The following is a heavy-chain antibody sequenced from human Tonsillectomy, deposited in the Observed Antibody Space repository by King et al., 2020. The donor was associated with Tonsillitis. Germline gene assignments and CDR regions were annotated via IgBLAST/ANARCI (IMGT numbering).Heavy chain of an antibody. V-gene: IGHV1-69*06. CDR2: IIPIFGTA. J-gene: IGHJ5*02. CDR3: ARGKCSNGSCYDWFDP. CDR1: GGTLSNYA. Sequence: QLVQSGAEVKKPVSSVKVSCKASGGTLSNYAITWVRQAPGQGLDCIGGIIPIFGTADYAQKFLGRVTITADKSTCTAYMELSSLRSDDTAVYYCARGKCSNGSCYDWFDPWGQGTLVTVSS. D-gene: IGHD2-15*01.